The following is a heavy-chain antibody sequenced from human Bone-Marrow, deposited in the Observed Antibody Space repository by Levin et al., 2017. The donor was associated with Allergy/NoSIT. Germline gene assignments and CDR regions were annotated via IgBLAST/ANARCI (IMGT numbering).Heavy chain of an antibody. D-gene: IGHD4-17*01. CDR3: ARGQSNDDYGDYGRSSPVDYFDY. V-gene: IGHV4-30-2*01. Sequence: SQTLSLTCAVSGGSISSGGYSWSWIRQPPGKGLEWIGYIYHSGSTYYNPSLKSRVTISVDRSKNQFSLKLSSVTAADTAVYYCARGQSNDDYGDYGRSSPVDYFDYWGQGTLVTVSS. J-gene: IGHJ4*02. CDR1: GGSISSGGYS. CDR2: IYHSGST.